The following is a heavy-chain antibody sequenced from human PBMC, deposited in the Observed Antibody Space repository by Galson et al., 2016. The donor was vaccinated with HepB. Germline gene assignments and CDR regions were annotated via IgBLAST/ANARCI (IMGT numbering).Heavy chain of an antibody. CDR3: ARDDSGGWYGFHYGMDV. CDR1: GASISGYY. Sequence: ATLSLTCTVSGASISGYYLSWIRQPPGKGLEWIGYIYYSGRTNYNPSLKSRVTISVDTSKNQFYLKLSSVTAADTAVYYCARDDSGGWYGFHYGMDVWGQGTTVTVSS. D-gene: IGHD6-19*01. V-gene: IGHV4-59*01. CDR2: IYYSGRT. J-gene: IGHJ6*02.